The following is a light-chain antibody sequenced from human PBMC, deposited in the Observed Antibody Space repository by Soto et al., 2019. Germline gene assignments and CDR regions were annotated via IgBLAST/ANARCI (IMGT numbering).Light chain of an antibody. CDR1: QTISSW. J-gene: IGKJ1*01. CDR3: QHYNSYSEA. CDR2: KAS. Sequence: DIQMTQSPSNLSGSVGDRVTITCRAGQTISSWLAWYQQKPGKAPKLLIYKASTLKSGVPSRFSGSGSGTEFTLTISSLHPDDFATYYCQHYNSYSEAFGQGTKVDI. V-gene: IGKV1-5*03.